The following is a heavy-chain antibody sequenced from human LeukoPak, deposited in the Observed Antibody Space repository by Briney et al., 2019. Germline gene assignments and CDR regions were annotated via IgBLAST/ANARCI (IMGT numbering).Heavy chain of an antibody. D-gene: IGHD7-27*01. CDR1: GGSISSGGYS. J-gene: IGHJ6*02. Sequence: KASETLSLTCAVSGGSISSGGYSWSWIRQPPGKGLEWIGYIYHSGSTYYNPSLKSRVTISVDRSKNQFSLKLSSVTAADTAVYYCAWQTGEGDAEDYYYYYGMDVWGQGTTVAVSS. V-gene: IGHV4-30-2*01. CDR3: AWQTGEGDAEDYYYYYGMDV. CDR2: IYHSGST.